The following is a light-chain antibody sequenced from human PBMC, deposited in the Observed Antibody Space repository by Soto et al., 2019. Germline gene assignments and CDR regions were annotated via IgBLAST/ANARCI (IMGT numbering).Light chain of an antibody. Sequence: QSALTQPASVSGSPGQSITISCTGTSSDVGGYNYVSWYQQHPGKAPKLMIYDVSNRPSGVYNRFSGSKSGNTASLTISGLQAEDEADYYCSSYTCSSLHVFGTGTKVTVL. CDR1: SSDVGGYNY. CDR2: DVS. J-gene: IGLJ1*01. CDR3: SSYTCSSLHV. V-gene: IGLV2-14*03.